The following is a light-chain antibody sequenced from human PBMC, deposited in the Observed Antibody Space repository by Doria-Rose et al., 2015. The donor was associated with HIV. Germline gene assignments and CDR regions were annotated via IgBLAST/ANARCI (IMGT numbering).Light chain of an antibody. V-gene: IGKV4-1*01. CDR2: WAS. J-gene: IGKJ3*01. Sequence: DIRMTQSPESLGMSLGERATLNCKSNQSILYTSTNYLAWYQQKPGQHPNLLIYWASTRQSGVPARFSGSGSGTDFTLTISSLEAEDVAVYYCQQYYDTPSFGPGTTVDIK. CDR3: QQYYDTPS. CDR1: QSILYTSTNY.